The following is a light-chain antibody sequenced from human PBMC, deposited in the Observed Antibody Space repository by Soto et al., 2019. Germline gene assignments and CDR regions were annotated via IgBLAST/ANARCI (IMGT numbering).Light chain of an antibody. Sequence: EIVMTQSPATLSVSPGERATLYCRASQSVSSNLAWYQQIPGQAPRLLIYGASTRATGIPARFSGSGSGTEFTLTISSLQSEDLGVYYCQQYNNWPLFGQGTKVEIK. J-gene: IGKJ1*01. V-gene: IGKV3-15*01. CDR2: GAS. CDR3: QQYNNWPL. CDR1: QSVSSN.